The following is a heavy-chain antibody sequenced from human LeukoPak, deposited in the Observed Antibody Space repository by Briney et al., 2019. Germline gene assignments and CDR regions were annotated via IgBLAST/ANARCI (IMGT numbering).Heavy chain of an antibody. V-gene: IGHV3-30-3*01. Sequence: GGSLRLSYVVSGFTFSSYAMHWVRQAPGKGLEWVAVISYDGSNKYYADSVKGRFTISRDNSKNTLYLQMNSLRAEDTAVYYCARDSGGSSLDYWGQGTLVTVSS. CDR1: GFTFSSYA. D-gene: IGHD1-26*01. J-gene: IGHJ4*02. CDR2: ISYDGSNK. CDR3: ARDSGGSSLDY.